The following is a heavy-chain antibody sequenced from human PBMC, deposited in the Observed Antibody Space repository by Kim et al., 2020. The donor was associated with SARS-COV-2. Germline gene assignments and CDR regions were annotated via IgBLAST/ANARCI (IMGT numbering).Heavy chain of an antibody. CDR3: ARDGIVVVPAAQPNEYSSSWYSFSGNYLDY. V-gene: IGHV3-33*01. Sequence: GGSLRLSCAASGFTFSSYGMHWVRQAPGKGLEWVAVIWYDGSNKYYADSVKGRFTISRDNSKNTLYLQMNSLRAEDTAVYYCARDGIVVVPAAQPNEYSSSWYSFSGNYLDYWGQGTLVTVSS. CDR1: GFTFSSYG. CDR2: IWYDGSNK. J-gene: IGHJ4*02. D-gene: IGHD2-2*01.